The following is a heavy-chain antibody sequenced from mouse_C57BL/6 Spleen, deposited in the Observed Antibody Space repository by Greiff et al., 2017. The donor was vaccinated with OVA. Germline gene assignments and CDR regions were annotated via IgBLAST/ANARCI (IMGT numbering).Heavy chain of an antibody. CDR3: TRRAGDPLDY. J-gene: IGHJ2*01. Sequence: EVKVVESGGGLVQPGGSMKLSCAASGFTFSDAWMDWVRQSPEKGLEWVAEIRNKANNHATYYAESVKGRFTISRDDSKSSVYLQMNSLRAEDTGIYYCTRRAGDPLDYWGQGTTLTVSS. V-gene: IGHV6-6*01. D-gene: IGHD3-3*01. CDR2: IRNKANNHAT. CDR1: GFTFSDAW.